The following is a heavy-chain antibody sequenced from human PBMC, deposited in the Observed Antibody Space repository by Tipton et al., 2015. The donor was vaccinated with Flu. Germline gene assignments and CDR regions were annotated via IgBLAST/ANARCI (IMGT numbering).Heavy chain of an antibody. CDR3: ATAYCGGDCSSGHRTFDI. D-gene: IGHD2-21*02. CDR1: GYSFTRYW. J-gene: IGHJ3*02. Sequence: VQLVQSGAEVKKPGESLKISCKGSGYSFTRYWIGWVRQMPGKGLEWMGIIYPGDSDTRYSPSFQGQVTISADKSISTAYLQWSSLKASDTAMYYCATAYCGGDCSSGHRTFDIWGQGTVVTVSS. V-gene: IGHV5-51*01. CDR2: IYPGDSDT.